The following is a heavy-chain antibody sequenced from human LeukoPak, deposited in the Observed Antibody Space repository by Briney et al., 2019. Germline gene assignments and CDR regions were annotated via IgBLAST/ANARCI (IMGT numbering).Heavy chain of an antibody. CDR2: INPNSGGT. V-gene: IGHV1-2*02. CDR3: ARDDDYGDYRLDY. J-gene: IGHJ4*02. D-gene: IGHD4-17*01. Sequence: EASVKVSCKASGYTFTSYYMHWVRQAPGQGLEWMGWINPNSGGTNYAQKFQGRVTMTRDTSISTAYMELSRLGSDDTAVYYCARDDDYGDYRLDYWGQGTLVTVSS. CDR1: GYTFTSYY.